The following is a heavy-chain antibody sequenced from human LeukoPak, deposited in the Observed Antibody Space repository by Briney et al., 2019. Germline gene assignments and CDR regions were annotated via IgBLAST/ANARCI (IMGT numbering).Heavy chain of an antibody. J-gene: IGHJ4*02. V-gene: IGHV3-49*03. Sequence: GGSLRLSCAASGVTFSDYYMSWIRQAPGKGLEWVGFIRSKAYGGTTEYAASVKGRFTISRDDSKGIAYLQMNSLKTEDTAVYYCTRDYGGYTDYWGQGTLVAVSS. CDR3: TRDYGGYTDY. D-gene: IGHD4-17*01. CDR1: GVTFSDYY. CDR2: IRSKAYGGTT.